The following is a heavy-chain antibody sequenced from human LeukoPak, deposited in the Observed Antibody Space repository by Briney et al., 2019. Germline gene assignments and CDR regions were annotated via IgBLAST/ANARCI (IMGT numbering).Heavy chain of an antibody. J-gene: IGHJ6*03. CDR3: ARTYCGGDCYRRYYYYYYMDV. Sequence: PSETLSLTCAVYGGSFSGYYWSWIRQPPGKGLEWIGEINHSGSTNYNPSLKSRVTISVDTSKNQFSLKLSSVTAADTAVYYCARTYCGGDCYRRYYYYYYMDVWGKGTTVTISS. CDR1: GGSFSGYY. V-gene: IGHV4-34*01. CDR2: INHSGST. D-gene: IGHD2-21*02.